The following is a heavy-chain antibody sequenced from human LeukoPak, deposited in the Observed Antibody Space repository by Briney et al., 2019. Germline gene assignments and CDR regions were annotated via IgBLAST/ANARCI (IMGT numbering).Heavy chain of an antibody. CDR3: ARGPRMAARHSGALDI. V-gene: IGHV4-34*01. CDR1: GGSFSGYY. CDR2: INHSGST. J-gene: IGHJ3*02. Sequence: SETLSLTCAVYGGSFSGYYWSWIRQPPGKGLEWIGEINHSGSTNYNPSLKSRVTISVDTSKNQFSLKLSSVTAADTAVYYCARGPRMAARHSGALDIWGQGTMVTVSS. D-gene: IGHD6-6*01.